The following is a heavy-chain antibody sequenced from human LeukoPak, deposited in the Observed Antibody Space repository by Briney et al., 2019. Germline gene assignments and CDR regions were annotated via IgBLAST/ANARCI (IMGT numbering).Heavy chain of an antibody. V-gene: IGHV3-7*01. J-gene: IGHJ3*02. CDR3: ARGGRDFYCPGDI. CDR2: INENGREK. D-gene: IGHD3/OR15-3a*01. CDR1: GFTFNNHW. Sequence: GGSLRLSCAASGFTFNNHWMTWVRQAPGKGLEFVANINENGREKYFGDSVKGRFSISRDNAKSSLYLNLNSLRAEDTAIYYCARGGRDFYCPGDIWGRGTMVTVSS.